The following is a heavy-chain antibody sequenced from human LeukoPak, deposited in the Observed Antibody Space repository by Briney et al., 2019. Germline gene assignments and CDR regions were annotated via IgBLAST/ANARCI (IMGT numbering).Heavy chain of an antibody. CDR1: GYTFTSYG. D-gene: IGHD2-15*01. V-gene: IGHV1-18*01. J-gene: IGHJ5*02. Sequence: ASVKVSCKASGYTFTSYGLSWVRQAPGQGLEWMGWISTYNDNTHYAQNFQGRVTMTRDTSISTAYMELSRLRSDDTAVYYCARDRLRLGYERTNWFDPWGQGTLVTVSS. CDR3: ARDRLRLGYERTNWFDP. CDR2: ISTYNDNT.